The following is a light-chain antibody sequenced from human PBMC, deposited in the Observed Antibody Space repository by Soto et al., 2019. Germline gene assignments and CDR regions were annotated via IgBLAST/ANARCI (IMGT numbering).Light chain of an antibody. J-gene: IGKJ1*01. Sequence: AIRMTQSPSSFSASTGDRVTITCRASQGISSYLAWYQQKPGKAPKLLIYAASTLQSGFPSRFSGSGSGTDFTLTISCLQSEDFATYYCQQYYSYPSFGQGTKVEIK. CDR1: QGISSY. CDR2: AAS. V-gene: IGKV1-8*01. CDR3: QQYYSYPS.